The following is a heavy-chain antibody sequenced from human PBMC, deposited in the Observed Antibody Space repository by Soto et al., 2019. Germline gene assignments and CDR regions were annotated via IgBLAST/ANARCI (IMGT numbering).Heavy chain of an antibody. CDR1: GFTFTSSA. J-gene: IGHJ6*02. CDR3: AAEYYDFWSGSPWGMDV. CDR2: IVVGSGNT. V-gene: IGHV1-58*01. Sequence: SVNVSCKASGFTFTSSAVQWVRQARGQRLEWIGWIVVGSGNTNYAQKFQERVTITRDMSTSTAYMELSSLRSEDTAVYYCAAEYYDFWSGSPWGMDVWGQGTTVTVSS. D-gene: IGHD3-3*01.